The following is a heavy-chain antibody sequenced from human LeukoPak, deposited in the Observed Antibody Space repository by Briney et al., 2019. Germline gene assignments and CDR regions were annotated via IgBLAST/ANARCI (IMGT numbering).Heavy chain of an antibody. CDR1: GFTFSDYY. V-gene: IGHV3-11*04. CDR3: AKLLPPYYDFWSGYPSTGAFDI. D-gene: IGHD3-3*01. Sequence: GGSLRLSCAASGFTFSDYYMSWIRQAPGKGLEWVSYISSSGSTIYYADSVKGRFTISRDNSKNTLYLQMNSLRAEDTAVYYCAKLLPPYYDFWSGYPSTGAFDIWGQGTMVTVSS. CDR2: ISSSGSTI. J-gene: IGHJ3*02.